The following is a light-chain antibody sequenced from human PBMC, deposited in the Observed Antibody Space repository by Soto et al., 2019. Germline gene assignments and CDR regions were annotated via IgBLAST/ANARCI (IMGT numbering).Light chain of an antibody. Sequence: EIVLTQSPATLSLSPGERATLSCRASQSVSRYLAWYQQKPGQAPRLLIYDASNRATGIPARFSGSGSGTDFTLTISSLEPEDFAVYYCQQRINWSWTFGHGTKVDIK. CDR3: QQRINWSWT. CDR1: QSVSRY. V-gene: IGKV3-11*01. CDR2: DAS. J-gene: IGKJ1*01.